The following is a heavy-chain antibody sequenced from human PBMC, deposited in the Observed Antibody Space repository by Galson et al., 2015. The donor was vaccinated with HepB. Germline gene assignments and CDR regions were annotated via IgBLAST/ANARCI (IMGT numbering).Heavy chain of an antibody. CDR1: GYTFTSYY. CDR2: INPSGGST. CDR3: ASVLPGLVGGY. D-gene: IGHD6-19*01. V-gene: IGHV1-46*01. J-gene: IGHJ4*02. Sequence: SVKVSCKASGYTFTSYYMHWVRQAPGQGLEWMGIINPSGGSTSYAQKFQGRVTMTRDTSTSTAYMELRSLRSDDTAVYYCASVLPGLVGGYWGQGTLVTVSS.